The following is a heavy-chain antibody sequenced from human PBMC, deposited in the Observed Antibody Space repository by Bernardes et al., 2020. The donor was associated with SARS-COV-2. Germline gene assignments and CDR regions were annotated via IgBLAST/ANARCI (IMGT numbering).Heavy chain of an antibody. D-gene: IGHD2-21*01. Sequence: GSSLRLSCAASGFTVTKNYMSWVRQAPGQGLEWVSHIYDGGRPYCADSVRGRFAISRDNSKNSFNLEVNNLRVEDTGVYYCAVRISGCVYWGKGTLLTVSS. CDR1: GFTVTKNY. V-gene: IGHV3-66*01. J-gene: IGHJ4*02. CDR2: IYDGGRP. CDR3: AVRISGCVY.